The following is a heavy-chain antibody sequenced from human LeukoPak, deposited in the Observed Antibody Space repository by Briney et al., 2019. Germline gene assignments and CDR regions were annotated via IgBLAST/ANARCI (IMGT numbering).Heavy chain of an antibody. CDR3: AKSGYNRFDY. D-gene: IGHD5-24*01. CDR1: GFTFSNYG. V-gene: IGHV3-30*02. Sequence: GGSLRLSCAASGFTFSNYGMHWVRQAPGKGLEWVSFIRYDGSNKYYADSVKGRFTISRDNSKNTLYLQMNSLRAEDTAVYYCAKSGYNRFDYWGQGTLVTVSS. J-gene: IGHJ4*02. CDR2: IRYDGSNK.